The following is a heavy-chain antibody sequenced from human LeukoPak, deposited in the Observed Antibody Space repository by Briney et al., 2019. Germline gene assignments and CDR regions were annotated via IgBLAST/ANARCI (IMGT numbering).Heavy chain of an antibody. CDR3: ARGQLERLRGYMDV. V-gene: IGHV3-21*01. D-gene: IGHD1-1*01. CDR1: GFTFSSYS. Sequence: PGGSLRLSCAASGFTFSSYSMNWVRQAPGKGLEWVSSISSSSSSYIYYADSVKGRFTISRDNAKNSLYLQMNSLRAEDTAVYYCARGQLERLRGYMDVWGKGTTVTVSS. J-gene: IGHJ6*03. CDR2: ISSSSSSYI.